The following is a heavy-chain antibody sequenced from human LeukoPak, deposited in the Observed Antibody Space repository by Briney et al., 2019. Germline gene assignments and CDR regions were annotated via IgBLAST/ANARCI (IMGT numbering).Heavy chain of an antibody. CDR3: ARHFPSRSGAFDI. CDR2: INHSGST. Sequence: SETLSLTCAVYGGSFSGYYWSWIRQPPGKGLEWIGEINHSGSTNYNPSLKSRVTISVDTSKNQFSLKLSSVTAADTAVYYCARHFPSRSGAFDIWGQGTMVTVSS. D-gene: IGHD3-3*02. V-gene: IGHV4-34*01. CDR1: GGSFSGYY. J-gene: IGHJ3*02.